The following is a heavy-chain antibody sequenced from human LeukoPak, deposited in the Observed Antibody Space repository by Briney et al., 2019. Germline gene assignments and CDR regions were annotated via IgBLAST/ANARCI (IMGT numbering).Heavy chain of an antibody. Sequence: SETLSLTCTVSGGSISSSNYYWGWIRQPPGKGLEWIGNIYYNGSTYYNPSLKSRVTISVDTSKDQFSLKLSSVTAADTAVYYCARDRGEMDYWGQGTLVTVSS. J-gene: IGHJ4*02. CDR3: ARDRGEMDY. V-gene: IGHV4-39*07. D-gene: IGHD3-10*01. CDR2: IYYNGST. CDR1: GGSISSSNYY.